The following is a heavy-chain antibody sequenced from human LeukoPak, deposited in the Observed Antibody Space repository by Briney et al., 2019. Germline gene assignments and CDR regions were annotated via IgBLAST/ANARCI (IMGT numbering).Heavy chain of an antibody. V-gene: IGHV3-23*01. D-gene: IGHD6-19*01. CDR2: ISGSGGST. J-gene: IGHJ4*02. CDR3: AKGPLTEVAGTTWDS. Sequence: GESLKISCKGSGYSFTSYWIGWVRQAPGKGLEWVSVISGSGGSTYYADSVKGRFTISRDNAKNSLYLQMNSLRADDTAVYYCAKGPLTEVAGTTWDSWGQGTLVTVSS. CDR1: GYSFTSYW.